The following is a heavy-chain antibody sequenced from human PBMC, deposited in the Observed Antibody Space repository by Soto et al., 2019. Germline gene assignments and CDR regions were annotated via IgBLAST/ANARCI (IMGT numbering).Heavy chain of an antibody. CDR2: IYYSGST. V-gene: IGHV4-39*01. D-gene: IGHD3-16*01. CDR3: ARFAYVWGSSYS. CDR1: GGSISSSSYY. Sequence: QLQLQESGPGLVKPSETLFLTCTVSGGSISSSSYYWGWIRQPPGKGLEWIGSIYYSGSTYYNPSPKSRVTISVDTSKNQFSLKLSSVTAADTAVYYCARFAYVWGSSYSWGQGTLVTVSS. J-gene: IGHJ4*02.